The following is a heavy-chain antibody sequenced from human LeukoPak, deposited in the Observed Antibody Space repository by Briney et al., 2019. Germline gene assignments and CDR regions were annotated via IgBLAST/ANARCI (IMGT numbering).Heavy chain of an antibody. CDR3: ARDSARFDVFDI. D-gene: IGHD5-24*01. CDR1: GFTVSTNY. J-gene: IGHJ3*02. CDR2: IYSDGRT. V-gene: IGHV3-53*01. Sequence: PGGSLRLSCAASGFTVSTNYMSWVRQAPGKGLEWVSVIYSDGRTYYADSVKGRFTISRDNSKNTLYLQMNSLRAEDTAVYYCARDSARFDVFDIWGQGTMVTVSS.